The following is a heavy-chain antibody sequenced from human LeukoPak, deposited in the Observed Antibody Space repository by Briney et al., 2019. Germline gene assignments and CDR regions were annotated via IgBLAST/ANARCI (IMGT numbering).Heavy chain of an antibody. J-gene: IGHJ4*02. Sequence: SETLSLTCTVSGGSISSYYWSWIRQPPGKGLEWIGYIYYSGSTNYNPSLKSRVTISVDTSKNQFSLKLSSVTAADTAVYYCARDRVAGNDYWGQGTLVTVSS. CDR3: ARDRVAGNDY. V-gene: IGHV4-59*01. CDR2: IYYSGST. CDR1: GGSISSYY. D-gene: IGHD6-19*01.